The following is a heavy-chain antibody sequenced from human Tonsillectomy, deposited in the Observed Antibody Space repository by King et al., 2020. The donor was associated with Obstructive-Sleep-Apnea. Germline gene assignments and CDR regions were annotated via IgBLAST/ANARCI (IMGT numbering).Heavy chain of an antibody. J-gene: IGHJ4*02. D-gene: IGHD2-15*01. Sequence: QLVQSGGGMVQPGRSLRLSCAASGFTFDEYAMYWVRQAPGKGLEWVSGISWNSGRIGDSDSVTGRFTISRDNAKSALHLQMNGLRGEDTALYSFAFQLGVVGVPAYYFDYWGQGTLVTVSS. CDR1: GFTFDEYA. CDR2: ISWNSGRI. V-gene: IGHV3-9*01. CDR3: AFQLGVVGVPAYYFDY.